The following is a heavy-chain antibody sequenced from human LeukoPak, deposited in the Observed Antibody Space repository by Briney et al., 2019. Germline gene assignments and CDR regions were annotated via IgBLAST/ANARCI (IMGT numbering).Heavy chain of an antibody. CDR2: IYYSGST. V-gene: IGHV4-59*11. D-gene: IGHD3-10*01. CDR1: RGSISSHY. Sequence: SETLSLTCTVSRGSISSHYGSWIRQPPGKGRESMGYIYYSGSTNYNPSLKSRVTISVDTSKNQFSLKLSSVTAADTAVYYCARVRGSRTLLDYWGQGTLVTVSS. CDR3: ARVRGSRTLLDY. J-gene: IGHJ4*02.